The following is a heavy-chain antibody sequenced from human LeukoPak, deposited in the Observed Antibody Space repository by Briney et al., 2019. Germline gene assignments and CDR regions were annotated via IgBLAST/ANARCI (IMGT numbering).Heavy chain of an antibody. J-gene: IGHJ4*02. CDR2: ISGSGGST. Sequence: GGSLRLSCAASGFTFGSYAMSWVRQAPGKGLEWVSAISGSGGSTYYADSVKGRFTISRDNSKNTLYLQMNSLRAEDTAVYYCAKSDIVVVPAAMRDYWGQGTLVTVSS. V-gene: IGHV3-23*01. CDR3: AKSDIVVVPAAMRDY. D-gene: IGHD2-2*01. CDR1: GFTFGSYA.